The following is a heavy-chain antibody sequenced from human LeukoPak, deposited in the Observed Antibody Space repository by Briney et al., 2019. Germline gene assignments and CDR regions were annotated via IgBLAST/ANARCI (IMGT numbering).Heavy chain of an antibody. Sequence: GGSLRLSCTASGFTFGDYGMSWFRQAPGKGLEWVGFISSKPYGGTTEYAASVKGRLTISRDDSKSIAYLQMNSLKTEDTAVYYCSRDLKYTYGTGDYWGQGTLVTVSS. V-gene: IGHV3-49*03. CDR1: GFTFGDYG. J-gene: IGHJ4*02. CDR3: SRDLKYTYGTGDY. CDR2: ISSKPYGGTT. D-gene: IGHD5-18*01.